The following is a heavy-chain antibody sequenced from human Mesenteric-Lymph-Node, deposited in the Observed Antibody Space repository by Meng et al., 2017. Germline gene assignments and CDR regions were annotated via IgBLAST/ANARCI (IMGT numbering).Heavy chain of an antibody. J-gene: IGHJ4*02. CDR2: ISHDSGYI. CDR1: GFNFNIYT. V-gene: IGHV3-21*01. Sequence: GSLKISCAASGFNFNIYTMNWVRQAPGKGLEWVSSISHDSGYIYNADSVKGRFTISRENAENSLYLQMNSLRPEDTAVYYCVRSLGAVAGYFDYWGQGTLVTVSS. CDR3: VRSLGAVAGYFDY. D-gene: IGHD6-19*01.